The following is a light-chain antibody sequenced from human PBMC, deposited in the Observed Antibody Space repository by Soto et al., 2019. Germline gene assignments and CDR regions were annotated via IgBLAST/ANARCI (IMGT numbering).Light chain of an antibody. CDR3: QQYGSSPWT. Sequence: EVVLTQSPGTLSLSPGEIATLSCRASQSVSSSYLAWYQQKPGQAPRLIIYGASSRATGIPDRFSGSGSGTDFTLTISRLETEDFAVYYCQQYGSSPWTFGHGTMVDIK. CDR2: GAS. V-gene: IGKV3-20*01. J-gene: IGKJ1*01. CDR1: QSVSSSY.